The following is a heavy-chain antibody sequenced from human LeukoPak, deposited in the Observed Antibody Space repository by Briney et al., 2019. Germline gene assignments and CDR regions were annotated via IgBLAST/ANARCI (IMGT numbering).Heavy chain of an antibody. J-gene: IGHJ2*01. V-gene: IGHV1-18*01. CDR1: GYTFRSYG. Sequence: ASVKASCKASGYTFRSYGISWVRRAPGQGLEWVGWINAYNGHTTYAQKLQGRVTMTTDTSTNVVHMEVKNLRSDDTAVYYCARVIEGSSTTRGYFDLWGRGTMVIVSS. D-gene: IGHD2-2*01. CDR3: ARVIEGSSTTRGYFDL. CDR2: INAYNGHT.